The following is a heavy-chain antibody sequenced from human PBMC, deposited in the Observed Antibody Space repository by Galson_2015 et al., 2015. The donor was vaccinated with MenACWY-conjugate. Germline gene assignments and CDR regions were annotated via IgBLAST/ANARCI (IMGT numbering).Heavy chain of an antibody. J-gene: IGHJ6*02. D-gene: IGHD1-26*01. V-gene: IGHV5-51*01. CDR3: ARHPPGGRGMDV. Sequence: QSGAEVKQPGESLKISCKGSGYYFTSYWIAWVRQIPGKGLEWMGLISPGDSNTRYSPSFQGQVTISADKSISTAYLQWSSLKASVSAMYYCARHPPGGRGMDVWGQGTTVTVSS. CDR2: ISPGDSNT. CDR1: GYYFTSYW.